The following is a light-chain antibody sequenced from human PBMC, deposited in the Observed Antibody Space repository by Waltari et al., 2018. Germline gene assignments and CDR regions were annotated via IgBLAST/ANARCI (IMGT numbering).Light chain of an antibody. J-gene: IGLJ2*01. CDR2: ENN. CDR1: SSNIGNNF. V-gene: IGLV1-51*02. Sequence: QSVLTQPPSVSAAPGQKVTISCSGSSSNIGNNFVSWYQQLPVTAPKLLIYENNKRPSGIPDRCSGSKSGTSATLGITGRQTGDEADYYCGTWDSSLSVVGFGGGTKLTVL. CDR3: GTWDSSLSVVG.